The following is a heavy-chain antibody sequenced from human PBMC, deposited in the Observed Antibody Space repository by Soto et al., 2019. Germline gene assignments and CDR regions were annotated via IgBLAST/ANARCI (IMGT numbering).Heavy chain of an antibody. CDR1: GFTFSSYA. Sequence: LRLSCAASGFTFSSYAMSWVRQAPGKGLEWVSAISGSGGSTYYADSVKGRFTISRDNSKNTLYLQMNSLRAEDTAVYYCARQRKDCSGGSCYGLDYYYGMDVWGQGTTVTVSS. D-gene: IGHD2-15*01. CDR3: ARQRKDCSGGSCYGLDYYYGMDV. V-gene: IGHV3-23*01. J-gene: IGHJ6*02. CDR2: ISGSGGST.